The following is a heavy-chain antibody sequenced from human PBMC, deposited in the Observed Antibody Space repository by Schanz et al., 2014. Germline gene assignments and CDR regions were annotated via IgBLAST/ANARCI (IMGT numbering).Heavy chain of an antibody. J-gene: IGHJ6*02. Sequence: QVQLVQSGAEVKKPGASVKVSCKASGYSFTGYYMHWVRQAPGLGPEWMGRINPNSGGTKYAQKFQGRVTMTRNTSTSTAYMELRGLRSDDTAVYYCARGGDYIVVLVAVTREYYYHAMDVWGQGTTVTVSS. CDR2: INPNSGGT. CDR3: ARGGDYIVVLVAVTREYYYHAMDV. CDR1: GYSFTGYY. V-gene: IGHV1-2*06. D-gene: IGHD2-15*01.